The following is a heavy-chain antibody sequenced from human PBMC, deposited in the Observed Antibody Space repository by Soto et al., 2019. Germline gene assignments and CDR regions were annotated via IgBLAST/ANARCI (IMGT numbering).Heavy chain of an antibody. D-gene: IGHD4-17*01. J-gene: IGHJ2*01. CDR1: GFTFSSYA. V-gene: IGHV3-23*01. CDR3: ARDPLSYGDYAQTYWYFDL. Sequence: GGSLRLSCAASGFTFSSYAVSWVRQAPGKGPEWISSISGSGSTIYYADSVKGRFTISRDNSKNTLYLQMSSLRAEDTAVYYCARDPLSYGDYAQTYWYFDLWGRGTRVTVSS. CDR2: ISGSGSTI.